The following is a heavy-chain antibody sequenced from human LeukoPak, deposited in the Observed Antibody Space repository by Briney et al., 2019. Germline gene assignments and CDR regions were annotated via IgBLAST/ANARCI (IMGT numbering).Heavy chain of an antibody. Sequence: GGSLRLSCAASGFTFSSYAMNWVRQAPGKGLEWVSYISTSGNYIYYADSVKGRFTISRDNAKNSLYLQMNSLRAEDTAVYYCSRGSYNSGGTSDYWGQGNLVTVSS. CDR2: ISTSGNYI. CDR3: SRGSYNSGGTSDY. V-gene: IGHV3-21*01. J-gene: IGHJ4*02. CDR1: GFTFSSYA. D-gene: IGHD2-15*01.